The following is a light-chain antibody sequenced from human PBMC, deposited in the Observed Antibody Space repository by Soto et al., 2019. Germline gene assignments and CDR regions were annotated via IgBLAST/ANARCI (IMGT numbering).Light chain of an antibody. V-gene: IGKV3-15*01. CDR2: GAS. J-gene: IGKJ1*01. Sequence: EIAMTQSPATLSFSPGETATLSCRASQSISSNLAWYQQKPGQAPRLLIYGASTRATGIPARFSGSGSGTEFTLTISSLQSEDFAVYYCQQYNTWPPTFGQGTKVDI. CDR3: QQYNTWPPT. CDR1: QSISSN.